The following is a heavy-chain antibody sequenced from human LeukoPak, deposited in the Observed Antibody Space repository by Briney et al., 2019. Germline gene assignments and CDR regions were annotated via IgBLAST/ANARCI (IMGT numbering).Heavy chain of an antibody. CDR1: GYTFTSYA. D-gene: IGHD6-19*01. CDR2: ISAYNGNT. J-gene: IGHJ4*02. CDR3: ARYSSGWPIDY. Sequence: VSVKVSCKASGYTFTSYAISWVRQAPGQGLEWMGWISAYNGNTNYAQKLQGRVTMTTDTSTSTAYMELRSLRFDDTAVYYCARYSSGWPIDYWGQGTLVTVSS. V-gene: IGHV1-18*01.